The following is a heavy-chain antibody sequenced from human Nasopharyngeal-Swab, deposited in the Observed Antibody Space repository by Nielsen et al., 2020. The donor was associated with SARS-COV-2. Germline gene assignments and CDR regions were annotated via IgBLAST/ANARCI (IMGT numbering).Heavy chain of an antibody. CDR2: ITGSGPSA. D-gene: IGHD2-15*01. CDR3: AKDRGYCSGATCYDSYYSMDV. CDR1: GFTFHRHV. Sequence: GGSLRLSCAASGFTFHRHVMHWVRQAPGKGLEWLSAITGSGPSAYYADSVKGRFTMSRDNSKNMLFLEMNSLSAGDTAVYFCAKDRGYCSGATCYDSYYSMDVWGRGTTVTVSS. V-gene: IGHV3-23*01. J-gene: IGHJ6*03.